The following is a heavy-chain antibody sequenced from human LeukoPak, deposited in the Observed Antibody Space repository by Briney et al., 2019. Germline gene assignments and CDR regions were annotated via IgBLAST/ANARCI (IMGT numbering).Heavy chain of an antibody. Sequence: ASVKVSCKASAYTSPNYGITWVRQAPGRGLEWMGWISTYDGNTQYAQKFQGRVTMTTATPTKTVYMELRSLRSNDTAVYYCALPAKGAYFYYYMEVWGKGTTATVSS. CDR2: ISTYDGNT. J-gene: IGHJ6*03. CDR3: ALPAKGAYFYYYMEV. CDR1: AYTSPNYG. D-gene: IGHD2-2*01. V-gene: IGHV1-18*01.